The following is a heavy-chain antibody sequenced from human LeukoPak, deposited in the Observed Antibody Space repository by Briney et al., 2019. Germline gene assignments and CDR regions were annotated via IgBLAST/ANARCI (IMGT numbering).Heavy chain of an antibody. CDR2: ISGSGGST. Sequence: GGSLRLSCSASGFTFSSYAMSWVRQAPGKGLEWVSTISGSGGSTYYADSVKGRFTISRDNAKNSLYLQMNSLRAEDTVVYYCARDPGSSSWYYYYYYIDVWGKGTTVTVSS. CDR1: GFTFSSYA. V-gene: IGHV3-23*01. CDR3: ARDPGSSSWYYYYYYIDV. D-gene: IGHD6-13*01. J-gene: IGHJ6*03.